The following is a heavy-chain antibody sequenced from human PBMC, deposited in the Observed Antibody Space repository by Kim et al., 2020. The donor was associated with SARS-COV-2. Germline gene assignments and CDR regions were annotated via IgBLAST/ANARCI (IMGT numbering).Heavy chain of an antibody. CDR3: ARHWYYYGSGSYDIDY. J-gene: IGHJ4*02. Sequence: SLRVRVTISVNTSKNQFSLKLSSVTAADTAVYYCARHWYYYGSGSYDIDYWGQGTLVTVSS. D-gene: IGHD3-10*01. V-gene: IGHV4-39*01.